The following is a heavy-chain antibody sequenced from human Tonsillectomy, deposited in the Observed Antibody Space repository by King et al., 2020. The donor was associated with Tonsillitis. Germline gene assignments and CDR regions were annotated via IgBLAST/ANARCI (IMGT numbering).Heavy chain of an antibody. V-gene: IGHV3-33*01. D-gene: IGHD5-24*01. Sequence: HVQLVESGGGVVQPGRSLRLSCAASGFTFSSYGMHWVRQAPGKGLEWVAVIWYDGSNKYYADSVKGRFTISRDNSKNTLYLQMNSQRAEDTAVYYWARDRGEMATLDYWGQGTLVTVSS. CDR2: IWYDGSNK. J-gene: IGHJ4*02. CDR1: GFTFSSYG. CDR3: ARDRGEMATLDY.